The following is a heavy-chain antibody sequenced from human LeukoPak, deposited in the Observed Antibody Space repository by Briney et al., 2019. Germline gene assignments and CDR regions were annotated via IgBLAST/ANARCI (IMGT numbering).Heavy chain of an antibody. D-gene: IGHD2-2*01. CDR1: GGSFSGYY. J-gene: IGHJ4*02. CDR2: INHSGST. CDR3: ARGGYCSSTSCYRSVLGGY. Sequence: PSETLSRTCAVYGGSFSGYYWSWIRQPPGKGLEWIGEINHSGSTNYNPSLKSRVTISVDTSKNQFSLKLSSVTAADTAVYYCARGGYCSSTSCYRSVLGGYWGQGTLVTVSS. V-gene: IGHV4-34*01.